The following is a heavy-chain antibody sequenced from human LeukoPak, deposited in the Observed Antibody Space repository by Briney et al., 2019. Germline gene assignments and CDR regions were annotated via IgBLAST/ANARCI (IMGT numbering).Heavy chain of an antibody. Sequence: SETLSLTCTVSGGSISSYYWSWIRQPPGKGLEWIGYIYYSGSTNYNPSLKSRVTISVDTSKNHFSLKLGSVTAAATAVYYCARTTEGYCRSTSYSWCYYYYVDVWGKGTTVTVSS. CDR2: IYYSGST. V-gene: IGHV4-59*01. CDR3: ARTTEGYCRSTSYSWCYYYYVDV. CDR1: GGSISSYY. D-gene: IGHD2-2*01. J-gene: IGHJ6*03.